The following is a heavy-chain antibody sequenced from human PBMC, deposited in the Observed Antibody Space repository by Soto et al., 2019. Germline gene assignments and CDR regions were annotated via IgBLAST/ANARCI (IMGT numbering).Heavy chain of an antibody. CDR1: GYTFTSYA. Sequence: ASVKVSCKASGYTFTSYAMHWVRQAPGQRLEWMGWINAGNGNTKYSQKFQGRVTITRDTSISTAYMELSSLRFEDTAVYYCARSPPRVERNNYAGGWFDPWGQGTLVTVSS. D-gene: IGHD4-4*01. CDR2: INAGNGNT. V-gene: IGHV1-3*01. CDR3: ARSPPRVERNNYAGGWFDP. J-gene: IGHJ5*02.